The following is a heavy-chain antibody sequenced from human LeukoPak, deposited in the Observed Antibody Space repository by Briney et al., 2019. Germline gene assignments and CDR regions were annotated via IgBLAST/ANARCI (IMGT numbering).Heavy chain of an antibody. CDR2: IYYSGST. D-gene: IGHD1-7*01. Sequence: SETLSLTCTVSGGSISSGGYYWSWIRQHPGKGLEWIGYIYYSGSTYYNPSLKSRVTISVDTSKNRFSLKLSSVTAADTAVYYCAISTYNWNYDYWGQGTLVTVSS. CDR1: GGSISSGGYY. CDR3: AISTYNWNYDY. J-gene: IGHJ4*02. V-gene: IGHV4-31*03.